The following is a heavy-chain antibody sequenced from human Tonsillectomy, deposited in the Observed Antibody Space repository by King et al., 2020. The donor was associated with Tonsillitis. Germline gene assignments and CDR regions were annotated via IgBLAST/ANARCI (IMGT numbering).Heavy chain of an antibody. CDR2: IYYSGST. Sequence: QLQESGPGLVKPSETLFLTFTVSGVSFSSYYWSWVRQPPGKGLEWSGCIYYSGSTNYNPSLKSRDTISVETTKNQFSLKRSSVTAADTAVYYCARAGDYYDSSGYYGSYYFDYWGQGTLVTVSS. D-gene: IGHD3-22*01. J-gene: IGHJ4*02. CDR1: GVSFSSYY. V-gene: IGHV4-59*01. CDR3: ARAGDYYDSSGYYGSYYFDY.